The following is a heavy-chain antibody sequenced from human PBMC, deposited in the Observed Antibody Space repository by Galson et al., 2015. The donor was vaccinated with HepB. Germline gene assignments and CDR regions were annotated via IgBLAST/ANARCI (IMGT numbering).Heavy chain of an antibody. V-gene: IGHV1-69*04. CDR3: ARGYGGNSFGWFDP. Sequence: SVKVSCKASGGTFSSYAISWVRQAPGQGLEWMGRIIPILGIANYAQKFQGRVTITADKSTSTAYMELSSLRSEDTAVYYCARGYGGNSFGWFDPWGQGTLVTVSS. J-gene: IGHJ5*02. CDR2: IIPILGIA. D-gene: IGHD4-23*01. CDR1: GGTFSSYA.